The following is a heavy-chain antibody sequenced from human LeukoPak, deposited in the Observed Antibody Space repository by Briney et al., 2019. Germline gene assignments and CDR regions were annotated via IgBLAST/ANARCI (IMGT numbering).Heavy chain of an antibody. CDR2: FDPEDGET. CDR3: ATAVETARPFFWFRSVYYYYYGMDV. Sequence: GASVKVSCKVSGYTLTELSMHWVRQAPGKGLEWMGGFDPEDGETIYAQKFQGRVTMTEDTSTDTAYMELSSLRSEDTAVYYCATAVETARPFFWFRSVYYYYYGMDVWGQGTTVTVSS. CDR1: GYTLTELS. V-gene: IGHV1-24*01. J-gene: IGHJ6*02. D-gene: IGHD6-6*01.